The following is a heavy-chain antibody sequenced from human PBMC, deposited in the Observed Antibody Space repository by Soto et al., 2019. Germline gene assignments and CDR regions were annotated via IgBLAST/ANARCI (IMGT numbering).Heavy chain of an antibody. D-gene: IGHD6-19*01. Sequence: QVRLEQSGAEVKKPGSSVRVSCQASGGALTSYPIHWVRQAPGQGLEWMGVIDPIVDTSNLAENFKTRLTLTSDTSTKTVYMDLTSLRSDDTAIYFCATYPRPYQWTDIWGQGTQLTVSS. CDR1: GGALTSYP. CDR3: ATYPRPYQWTDI. CDR2: IDPIVDTS. V-gene: IGHV1-69*06. J-gene: IGHJ1*01.